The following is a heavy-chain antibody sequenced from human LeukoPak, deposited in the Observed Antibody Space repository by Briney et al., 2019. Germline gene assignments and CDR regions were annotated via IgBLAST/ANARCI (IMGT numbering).Heavy chain of an antibody. CDR1: GYTFTSYY. CDR3: ASDNPSGWYSY. V-gene: IGHV1-46*01. D-gene: IGHD6-19*01. CDR2: INPSGGST. J-gene: IGHJ4*02. Sequence: ASVKVSCKASGYTFTSYYMHWVRQAPGQGLEWMGIINPSGGSTSYAQKFQGRVTMTRDTSTITVYMAMSSLRSEDTDVYYCASDNPSGWYSYWGQGPLVTVSS.